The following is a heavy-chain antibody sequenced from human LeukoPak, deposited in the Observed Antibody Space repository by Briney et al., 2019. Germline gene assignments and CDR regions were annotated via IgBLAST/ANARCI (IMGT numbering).Heavy chain of an antibody. CDR2: VNSDGSGT. CDR3: AKDSIGYSYGKYYFDY. V-gene: IGHV3-74*01. D-gene: IGHD5-18*01. CDR1: GFTFSRYS. Sequence: GGSLRLSCAASGFTFSRYSMHWVRQAPGKGLVWVSHVNSDGSGTDYADSVKGRFTISRDNSKNTLYLQMNSLRAEDTAVYYCAKDSIGYSYGKYYFDYWGQGTLVTVSS. J-gene: IGHJ4*02.